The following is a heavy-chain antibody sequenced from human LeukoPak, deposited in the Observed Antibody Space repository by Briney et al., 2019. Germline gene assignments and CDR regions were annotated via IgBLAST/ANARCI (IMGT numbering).Heavy chain of an antibody. CDR3: ARDHSSSWYDDRYYMDV. D-gene: IGHD6-13*01. CDR2: IYTSGST. V-gene: IGHV4-4*07. Sequence: PSETLSLTCTVSGGSISSYYWSWIRQPAGKGLEWIGRIYTSGSTNYNPSLKSRVTMSVDTSKNQFSLKLSSVTAADTAVYYCARDHSSSWYDDRYYMDVWGKGTTVTISS. J-gene: IGHJ6*03. CDR1: GGSISSYY.